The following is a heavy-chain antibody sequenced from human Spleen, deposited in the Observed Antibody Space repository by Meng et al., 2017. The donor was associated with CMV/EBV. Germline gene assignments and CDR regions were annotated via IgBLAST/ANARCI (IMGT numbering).Heavy chain of an antibody. CDR1: GFTFSSYA. CDR2: IYSGGSST. CDR3: AKDLVAGYFDY. Sequence: GESLKISCAASGFTFSSYAMSWVRQAPGKGLEWVSVIYSGGSSTYYADSVKGRFTISRDNSKNTLYLQMNSLRAEDTAVYYCAKDLVAGYFDYWGQGTLVTVSS. V-gene: IGHV3-23*03. J-gene: IGHJ4*02.